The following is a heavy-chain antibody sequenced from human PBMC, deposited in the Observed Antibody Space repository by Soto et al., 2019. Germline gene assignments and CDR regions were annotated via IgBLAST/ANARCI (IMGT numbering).Heavy chain of an antibody. CDR3: ATRPLLPGAP. CDR1: GFTFSSND. V-gene: IGHV3-53*01. D-gene: IGHD3-22*01. J-gene: IGHJ3*01. Sequence: EVQLVESGGGLIQPGGSLRLSCAASGFTFSSNDMNWVRQAPGKGLEWVSLIYSGGSTYYADSVKGRFTISRDNSKNTLYIQMRGQRAEGTAVYYCATRPLLPGAPWGQGTMVTVSS. CDR2: IYSGGST.